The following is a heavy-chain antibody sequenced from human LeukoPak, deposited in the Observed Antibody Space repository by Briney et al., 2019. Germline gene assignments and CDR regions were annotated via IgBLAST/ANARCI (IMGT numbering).Heavy chain of an antibody. V-gene: IGHV3-53*01. D-gene: IGHD3-10*01. Sequence: QPGGSLRLSCTVSGFTFGDYAMSWIRQAPGKGLEWVSVIYSGGSTYYADSVKGRFTISRDNSKNTLYLQMNSLRAEDTAVYYCARDSYGSGSYYNPGDYWGQGTLVTVSS. CDR2: IYSGGST. CDR1: GFTFGDYA. CDR3: ARDSYGSGSYYNPGDY. J-gene: IGHJ4*02.